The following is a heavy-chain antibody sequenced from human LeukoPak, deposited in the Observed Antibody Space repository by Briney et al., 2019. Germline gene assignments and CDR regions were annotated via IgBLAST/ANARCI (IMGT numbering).Heavy chain of an antibody. D-gene: IGHD2-2*01. J-gene: IGHJ4*02. Sequence: GGSLRLSCAASGFTFSSYSMNWVRQAPGQGLEWVSSISSSSSYIYYADSVKGRFTISRDNAKNSLYLQMNSLRAEDTAVYYCARGQIIVVPDHFDYWGQGTLVTVSS. V-gene: IGHV3-21*01. CDR1: GFTFSSYS. CDR3: ARGQIIVVPDHFDY. CDR2: ISSSSSYI.